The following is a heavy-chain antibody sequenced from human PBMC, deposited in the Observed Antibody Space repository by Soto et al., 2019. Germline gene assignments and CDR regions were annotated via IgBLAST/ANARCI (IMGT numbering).Heavy chain of an antibody. CDR1: GYTFTSYG. J-gene: IGHJ4*02. CDR2: ISVYKGNT. D-gene: IGHD4-17*01. V-gene: IGHV1-18*01. Sequence: ASVKVSCKASGYTFTSYGISWVRQAPGQGLEWMGWISVYKGNTNYAQKFQGRVTMTTDTSTSTAYMELRSLRSDDTAVYYCAGDFPLYGDYLSLLDYWGQGTLVTVSS. CDR3: AGDFPLYGDYLSLLDY.